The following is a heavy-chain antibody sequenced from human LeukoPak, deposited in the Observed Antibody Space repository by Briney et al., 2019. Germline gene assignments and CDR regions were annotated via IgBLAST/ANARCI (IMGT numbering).Heavy chain of an antibody. D-gene: IGHD6-19*01. CDR3: AEDLAQWLAGAYYYYGMDV. J-gene: IGHJ6*02. CDR1: GFTFSSYA. CDR2: ISGSGGST. Sequence: GGSLRLSCAASGFTFSSYAMSWVRQAPGKGLEWVSAISGSGGSTYYADSVKGRFTISRDNSKNTLYLQMNSLRAEDTAVYYCAEDLAQWLAGAYYYYGMDVWGQGTTVTVSS. V-gene: IGHV3-23*01.